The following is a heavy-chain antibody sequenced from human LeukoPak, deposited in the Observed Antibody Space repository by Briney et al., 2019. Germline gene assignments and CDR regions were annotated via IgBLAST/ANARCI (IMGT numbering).Heavy chain of an antibody. CDR3: AKAHYDYVWGSSHYFDY. J-gene: IGHJ4*02. CDR2: ISGSGGST. CDR1: GFTFSSYS. V-gene: IGHV3-23*01. D-gene: IGHD3-16*01. Sequence: GGSLRLSCAASGFTFSSYSMNWVRQAPGKGLEWVSAISGSGGSTYYADSVKGRFTISRDNSKNTLYLQMNSLRAEDTAVYYCAKAHYDYVWGSSHYFDYWGQGTLVTVSS.